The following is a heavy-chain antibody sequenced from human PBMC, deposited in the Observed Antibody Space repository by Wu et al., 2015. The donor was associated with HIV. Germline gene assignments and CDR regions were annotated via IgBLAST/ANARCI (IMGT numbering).Heavy chain of an antibody. CDR3: ARGAENRWGPSSNWKVGWFDP. V-gene: IGHV1-18*01. Sequence: QVQLVQSGAEVKKPGASVKVSCKASGYTFTSYGISWVRQAPGQGLEWMGWISAYNGNTNYAQKLQGRVTMTTDTSTSTAYMELRSLRSDDTAVYYCARGAENRWGPSSNWKVGWFDPVGPGNPWSPSPQ. CDR2: ISAYNGNT. J-gene: IGHJ5*02. CDR1: GYTFTSYG. D-gene: IGHD6-13*01.